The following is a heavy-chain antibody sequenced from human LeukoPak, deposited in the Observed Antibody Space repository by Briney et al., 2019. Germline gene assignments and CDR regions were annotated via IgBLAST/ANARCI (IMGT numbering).Heavy chain of an antibody. CDR3: ARLSRRNYNCGMDV. CDR2: IYYSGST. CDR1: AGSISRGDYF. J-gene: IGHJ6*02. V-gene: IGHV4-30-4*01. Sequence: SETLSLTCTVYAGSISRGDYFLTWIRQPPQKDLEWIDHIYYSGSTYYNPSLKSRVTISVETTKNQFSMKLTTVIAADTAVYYCARLSRRNYNCGMDVWGQGTTVTVSS.